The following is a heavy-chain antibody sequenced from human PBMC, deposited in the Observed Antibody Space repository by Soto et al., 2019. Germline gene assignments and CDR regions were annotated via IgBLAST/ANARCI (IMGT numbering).Heavy chain of an antibody. CDR3: ARGNIANNWFDP. CDR1: GYTFTSYD. V-gene: IGHV1-18*01. CDR2: ISPYNGAT. J-gene: IGHJ5*02. D-gene: IGHD2-21*01. Sequence: ASVKVSCKASGYTFTSYDISWVRQAPGQGLEWMGWISPYNGATNYAQKFQGRVTMTTDTSTSTAYMDLRILRSDDTAVYYCARGNIANNWFDPWGQGTLGTVS.